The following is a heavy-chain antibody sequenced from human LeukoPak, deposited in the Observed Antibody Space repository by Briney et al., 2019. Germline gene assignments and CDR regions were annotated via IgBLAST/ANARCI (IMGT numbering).Heavy chain of an antibody. CDR3: ARDRQWSRELEDSVLPDY. Sequence: ASVKVSCKASGYTFTSYYMHWVRQAPGQGLEWMGIINPSGGSTSYAQKFQGRVTMTRDTSTSTVYMELSSLRSEDTAVYYCARDRQWSRELEDSVLPDYWGQGTLVTVSS. V-gene: IGHV1-46*01. CDR1: GYTFTSYY. CDR2: INPSGGST. J-gene: IGHJ4*02. D-gene: IGHD1-1*01.